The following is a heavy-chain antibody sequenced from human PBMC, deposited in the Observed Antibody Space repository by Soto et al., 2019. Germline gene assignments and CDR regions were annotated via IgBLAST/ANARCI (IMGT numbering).Heavy chain of an antibody. Sequence: GGSLRLSCAASGLPFSSYGMHWVRQAPGKGLEWVAVISYDGSNKYYADSVKGRFTISRDNSKNTLYLQMNSLRAEDTAVYYCAKEIYYYGSGSYRPEDYWGQETLVTVS. D-gene: IGHD3-10*01. V-gene: IGHV3-30*18. CDR3: AKEIYYYGSGSYRPEDY. J-gene: IGHJ4*02. CDR1: GLPFSSYG. CDR2: ISYDGSNK.